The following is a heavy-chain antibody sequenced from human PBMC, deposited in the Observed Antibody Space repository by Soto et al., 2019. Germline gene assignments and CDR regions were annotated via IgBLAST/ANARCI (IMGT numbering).Heavy chain of an antibody. Sequence: QVQLVQSGAEVKNPGASVKVSCKASGYTFTTYDINWVRQAPGQGLEWMGWISGHNGNTNYAQKLQGRVTMTTDASTSTAYLDLRSLRSDDTAVYFCARSGGSSSPLDYWGQGTLVTVSS. V-gene: IGHV1-18*01. D-gene: IGHD6-6*01. CDR1: GYTFTTYD. CDR3: ARSGGSSSPLDY. J-gene: IGHJ4*02. CDR2: ISGHNGNT.